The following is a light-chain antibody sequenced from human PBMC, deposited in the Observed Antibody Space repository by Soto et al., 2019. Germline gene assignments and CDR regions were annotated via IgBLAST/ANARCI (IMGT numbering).Light chain of an antibody. Sequence: QSALTQPASVSGSPGQSITISCTGTSSDVGGYNYVPWYQQHPGKAPKLMIYDVSNRPSGVSDRFSGSKSGNTASLTISGLQAEDEGDYYCSSYTSSSTVVFGGGTKVTVL. J-gene: IGLJ2*01. CDR2: DVS. V-gene: IGLV2-14*01. CDR1: SSDVGGYNY. CDR3: SSYTSSSTVV.